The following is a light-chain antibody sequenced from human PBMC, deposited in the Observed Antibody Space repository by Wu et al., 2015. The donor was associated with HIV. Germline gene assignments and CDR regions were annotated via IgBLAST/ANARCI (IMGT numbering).Light chain of an antibody. CDR1: QSVSSSY. J-gene: IGKJ2*01. V-gene: IGKV3-20*01. Sequence: EDVLTQSPGILSLSPGERATLSCRASQSVSSSYLAWYQQKPGQAPRLLIYGASSRATGIPDRFSGSGSWTDLTLTISRLEPEDFAVYYCQQYGSSPLVTFGQGTKLEIK. CDR3: QQYGSSPLVT. CDR2: GAS.